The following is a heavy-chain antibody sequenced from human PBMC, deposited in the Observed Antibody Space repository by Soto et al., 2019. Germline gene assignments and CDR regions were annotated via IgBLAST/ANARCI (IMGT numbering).Heavy chain of an antibody. J-gene: IGHJ4*02. Sequence: EVQLLESGGGYVQPGGSLRLSCAASGFTFSSFAMTWVRQAPGKGLECVSVISSRGGNTDYADSVKGRFTISRDNSKNTVDLQMKSLRAEDTGVYYCAKAFRALIAGGFDFWGQGTLVTVSS. CDR1: GFTFSSFA. D-gene: IGHD3-16*02. CDR2: ISSRGGNT. V-gene: IGHV3-23*01. CDR3: AKAFRALIAGGFDF.